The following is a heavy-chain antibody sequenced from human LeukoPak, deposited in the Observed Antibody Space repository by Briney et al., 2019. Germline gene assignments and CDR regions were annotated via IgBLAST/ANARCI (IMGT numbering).Heavy chain of an antibody. Sequence: SETLSLTCTVSGASISSGDFYWSWIRQPAGKALEWIGRVYNSGTTIYSPSLESRVTISIDTSKNQFSLKLNSVTAADTAVYYCARGLAASGHNWFDPWGQGTLVTVSS. CDR2: VYNSGTT. J-gene: IGHJ5*02. D-gene: IGHD6-13*01. V-gene: IGHV4-61*02. CDR3: ARGLAASGHNWFDP. CDR1: GASISSGDFY.